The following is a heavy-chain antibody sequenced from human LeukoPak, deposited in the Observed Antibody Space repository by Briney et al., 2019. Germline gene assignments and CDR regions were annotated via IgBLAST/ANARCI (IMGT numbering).Heavy chain of an antibody. CDR2: INHSGSA. J-gene: IGHJ4*02. D-gene: IGHD6-13*01. CDR3: ARDSNSWNYFDN. V-gene: IGHV4-34*01. Sequence: PSETLSLTCAVYGGSFSGYYWSWIRQPPGKGLEWIGEINHSGSANDNPSLVSRVTISVDTSKSQFSLKLSSVTAADTAVYYCARDSNSWNYFDNWGQGTLVTVSS. CDR1: GGSFSGYY.